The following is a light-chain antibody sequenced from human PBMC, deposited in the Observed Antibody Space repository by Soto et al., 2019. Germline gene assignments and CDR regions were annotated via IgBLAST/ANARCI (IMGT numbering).Light chain of an antibody. CDR3: SSYTSSSTYV. J-gene: IGLJ1*01. Sequence: QSVLSQPPSVSGAPGQRVTISCTWSSSNIGAGYDAHWFQQAPGTAPKLLIYGSTNRPSGVPDRFSGSKYGTSASLAITGLQAEDEADYYCSSYTSSSTYVFGTGTKVTVL. CDR1: SSNIGAGYD. CDR2: GST. V-gene: IGLV1-40*01.